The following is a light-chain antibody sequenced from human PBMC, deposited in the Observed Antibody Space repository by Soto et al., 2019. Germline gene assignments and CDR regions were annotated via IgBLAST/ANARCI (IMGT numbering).Light chain of an antibody. J-gene: IGKJ5*01. CDR2: GAS. CDR1: QTVSNNY. Sequence: EIVLTQSPGTLSLSPGDRATLSCRASQTVSNNYLAWCQQKPGQAPRVIMYGASRRATGIPDRFSGSGSGTDFTLTISRLEPEDFAVYYCQQRSNWPPITFGQGTRVEIK. V-gene: IGKV3D-20*02. CDR3: QQRSNWPPIT.